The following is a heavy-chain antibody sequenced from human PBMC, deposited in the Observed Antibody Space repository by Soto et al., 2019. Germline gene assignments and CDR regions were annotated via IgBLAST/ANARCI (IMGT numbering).Heavy chain of an antibody. CDR1: GFTLSSYW. V-gene: IGHV3-7*01. Sequence: PGESLKISCAASGFTLSSYWMNWVRQAPGKGLEWVANIKQDGYEKYYVDSVRGRFFISRDNAKNSLYLQLNSLRAEDTAVYYCARDADASGWYHYGMDVWGQGTLVTVSS. J-gene: IGHJ6*02. CDR2: IKQDGYEK. CDR3: ARDADASGWYHYGMDV. D-gene: IGHD6-19*01.